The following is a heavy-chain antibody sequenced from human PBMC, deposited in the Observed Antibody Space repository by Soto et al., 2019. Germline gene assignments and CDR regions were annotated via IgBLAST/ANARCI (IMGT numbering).Heavy chain of an antibody. Sequence: EVQLLESGGGLVQPGGSLSLSCAASGFTFSNYVMSWVRQAPGKGLEWVSAISGSGGTTYYADSVKGRFTIARDNSKNTLYLQMSSLRAEDTAVYYCANDRMSIVGATSHAFDIWGQGTMVTVSS. V-gene: IGHV3-23*01. J-gene: IGHJ3*02. CDR1: GFTFSNYV. D-gene: IGHD1-26*01. CDR3: ANDRMSIVGATSHAFDI. CDR2: ISGSGGTT.